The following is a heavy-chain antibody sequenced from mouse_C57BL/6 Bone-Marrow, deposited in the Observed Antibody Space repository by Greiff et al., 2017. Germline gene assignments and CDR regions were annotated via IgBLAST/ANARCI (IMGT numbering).Heavy chain of an antibody. J-gene: IGHJ3*01. CDR3: TYYHGNFEGFAY. V-gene: IGHV14-4*01. D-gene: IGHD2-1*01. CDR2: IVPENGDT. Sequence: VQLQQSGAELVRPGASVKLSCTASGFNIKDDYMHWVKQRPEQGLEWIGWIVPENGDTEYASKFQGKATITADTSSNTAYLQLSSLTSEDTAVYYCTYYHGNFEGFAYWGQGTLVTVSA. CDR1: GFNIKDDY.